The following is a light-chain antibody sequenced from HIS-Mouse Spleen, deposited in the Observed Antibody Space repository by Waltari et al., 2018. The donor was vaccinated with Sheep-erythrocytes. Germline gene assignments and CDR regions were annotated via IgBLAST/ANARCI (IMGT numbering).Light chain of an antibody. V-gene: IGLV2-11*01. J-gene: IGLJ1*01. CDR1: SSDVGGYNY. CDR3: CSYAGSYNHV. Sequence: QSALTQPRSVSGSPGQSVTISCTGTSSDVGGYNYVSWYQQHPGKAPKLMIYAGSKRPSGVSNLFSGSRSGNTASLTISGLQAEDEADYCCCSYAGSYNHVFATGTKVTVL. CDR2: AGS.